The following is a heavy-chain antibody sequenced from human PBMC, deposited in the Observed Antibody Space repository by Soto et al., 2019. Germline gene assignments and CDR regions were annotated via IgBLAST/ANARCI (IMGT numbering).Heavy chain of an antibody. CDR1: GGTFSSYA. Sequence: SVKVSCKASGGTFSSYAISWVRQAPGQGLEWMGGIIPIFGTANYAQKFQGRVTITADESTSTAYMELSSLRSEDTAVYYCARDNVDTAMVTEGYWFDPWGQGTLVTVS. V-gene: IGHV1-69*13. CDR3: ARDNVDTAMVTEGYWFDP. CDR2: IIPIFGTA. D-gene: IGHD5-18*01. J-gene: IGHJ5*02.